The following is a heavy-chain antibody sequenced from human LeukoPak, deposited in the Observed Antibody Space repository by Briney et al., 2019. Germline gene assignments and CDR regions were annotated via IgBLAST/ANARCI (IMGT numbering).Heavy chain of an antibody. Sequence: PGGSLRLSCADSRFTFSSYSMNWVRQAPAKGLEGVSSISSSSSYIYYADSVKGRFTISSDNAKNSLYLQMNSLRVEDTAVYYCARVSTVTPDYWGQGTLVSVSS. J-gene: IGHJ4*02. CDR3: ARVSTVTPDY. D-gene: IGHD4-17*01. CDR2: ISSSSSYI. V-gene: IGHV3-21*01. CDR1: RFTFSSYS.